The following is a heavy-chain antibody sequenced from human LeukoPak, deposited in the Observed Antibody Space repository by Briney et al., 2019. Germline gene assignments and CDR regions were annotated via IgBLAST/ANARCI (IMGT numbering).Heavy chain of an antibody. CDR2: INPNRGGT. J-gene: IGHJ4*02. CDR3: ASGSGIAVAGTALDY. D-gene: IGHD6-19*01. CDR1: GYTFTGYY. V-gene: IGHV1-2*04. Sequence: GASVKVSCKASGYTFTGYYMHWVRQAPGQGLEWMGWINPNRGGTNYAQKFQGWVTMTRDTSISTAYMELSRLRSDDTAVYYCASGSGIAVAGTALDYWGQGTLVTVSS.